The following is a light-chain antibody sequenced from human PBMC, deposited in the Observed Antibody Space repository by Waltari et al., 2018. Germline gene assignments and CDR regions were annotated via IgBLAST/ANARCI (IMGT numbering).Light chain of an antibody. J-gene: IGKJ1*01. V-gene: IGKV3-15*01. CDR2: GAS. CDR3: QQYNNWPRT. Sequence: EIVMTQSPATLSVSPGERATLSCRASQSVSNNLAWYQQKPGQTPRLLIDGASTRATGIPAMFSGSGSGTEFTLTISSLQSEDFAVYYCQQYNNWPRTFGQGTKVEIK. CDR1: QSVSNN.